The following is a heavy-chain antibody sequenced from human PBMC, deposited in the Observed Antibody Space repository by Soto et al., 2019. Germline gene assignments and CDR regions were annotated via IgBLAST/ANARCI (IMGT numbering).Heavy chain of an antibody. CDR2: IWYDGSNK. D-gene: IGHD2-15*01. CDR3: ARASADIVVVVAAAEGYDAFDI. J-gene: IGHJ3*02. Sequence: GGSLRLSCAASGFTFSSYGMHWVRQAPGKGLEWVAVIWYDGSNKYYADSVKGRFTISRDNSKNTLYLQMNGLRAEDTAVYYCARASADIVVVVAAAEGYDAFDIWGQGTMVTVSS. V-gene: IGHV3-33*01. CDR1: GFTFSSYG.